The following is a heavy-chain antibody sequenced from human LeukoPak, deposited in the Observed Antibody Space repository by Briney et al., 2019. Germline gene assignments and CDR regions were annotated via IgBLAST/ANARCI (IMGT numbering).Heavy chain of an antibody. J-gene: IGHJ4*02. CDR3: ARASYSYDINGWVPFDY. D-gene: IGHD3-22*01. CDR2: INHSGRT. V-gene: IGHV4-39*01. Sequence: SETLSLTCTVSSGSISSSSYYWGWIRQPPGKGLEWIGIINHSGRTYYKPSLKSRVTISVDTANNQFSLKLNSVTAADTAVYYCARASYSYDINGWVPFDYWGQGTLVTVSS. CDR1: SGSISSSSYY.